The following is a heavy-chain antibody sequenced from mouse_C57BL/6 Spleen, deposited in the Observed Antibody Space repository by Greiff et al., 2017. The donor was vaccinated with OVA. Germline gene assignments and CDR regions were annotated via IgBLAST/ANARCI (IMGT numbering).Heavy chain of an antibody. Sequence: QVQLQQSGAELVKPGASVKLSYKASGYTFTSYWMHWVKQRPGRGLGWIGRIDPNSGGTKYNEKFKSKATLTVDKPSSTAYMQLSSLTSEDSAVYYCARGNYHYGLAYWGQGTTLTVSS. V-gene: IGHV1-72*01. CDR3: ARGNYHYGLAY. D-gene: IGHD1-1*01. CDR2: IDPNSGGT. CDR1: GYTFTSYW. J-gene: IGHJ2*01.